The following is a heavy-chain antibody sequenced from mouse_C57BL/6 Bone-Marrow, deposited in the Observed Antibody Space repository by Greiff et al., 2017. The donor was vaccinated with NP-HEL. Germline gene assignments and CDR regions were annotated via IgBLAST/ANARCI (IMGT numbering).Heavy chain of an antibody. CDR3: ARRREGAY. CDR2: ISSGGSYT. J-gene: IGHJ3*01. V-gene: IGHV5-6*02. CDR1: GFTFSSYG. Sequence: EVKVVESGGDLVKPGGSLKLSCAASGFTFSSYGMSWVRQTPDKRLEWVATISSGGSYTYYPDSVKGRFTISRDNAKNTLYLQMSSLKSEDTAMYYCARRREGAYWGKGTLGTVSA.